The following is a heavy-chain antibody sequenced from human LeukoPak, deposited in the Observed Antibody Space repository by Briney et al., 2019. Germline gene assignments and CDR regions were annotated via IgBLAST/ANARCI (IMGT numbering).Heavy chain of an antibody. J-gene: IGHJ4*02. CDR2: IIPIFGTA. Sequence: ASVKVSCKASGGTFSSYAISWVRQAPGQGLEWMGGIIPIFGTANYAQKFQGRVTITADESTSTAYMELSSLRSEDTAVYYCARVHSSSWYGRGYFDYWGQGTLVIVSS. D-gene: IGHD6-13*01. CDR3: ARVHSSSWYGRGYFDY. V-gene: IGHV1-69*13. CDR1: GGTFSSYA.